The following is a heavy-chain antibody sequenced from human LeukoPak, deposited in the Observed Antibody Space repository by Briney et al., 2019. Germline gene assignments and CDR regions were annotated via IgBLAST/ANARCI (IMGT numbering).Heavy chain of an antibody. Sequence: SEALSLTCTVSGGSISSSSYYWGWIRQPPGKGLEWIGCIFFSGSTYYTPCLKSRVSIAVATSKNRFCLKLSSVPAAHTAVYYCARDFDYWGQGTLVTASS. CDR3: ARDFDY. V-gene: IGHV4-39*01. D-gene: IGHD3-10*01. CDR2: IFFSGST. J-gene: IGHJ4*02. CDR1: GGSISSSSYY.